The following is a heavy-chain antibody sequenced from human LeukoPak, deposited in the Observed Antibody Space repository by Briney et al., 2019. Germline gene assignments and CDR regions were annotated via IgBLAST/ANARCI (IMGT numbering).Heavy chain of an antibody. CDR2: IYPGDSDT. J-gene: IGHJ6*02. V-gene: IGHV5-51*01. D-gene: IGHD3-16*02. Sequence: GESLQISCKGSGYSFTSYWIGWVRQMPGKGLEWMGIIYPGDSDTRYSPSFQGQVTISADKSISTAYLQWSSLKASDTAMYYCASLAREGSFRPWYYGMDVWGQGTTVTVSS. CDR1: GYSFTSYW. CDR3: ASLAREGSFRPWYYGMDV.